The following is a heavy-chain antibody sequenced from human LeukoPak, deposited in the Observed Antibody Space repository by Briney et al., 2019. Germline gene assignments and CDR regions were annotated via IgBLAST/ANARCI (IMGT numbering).Heavy chain of an antibody. CDR3: ARHLNRDF. CDR1: GFTFSSYG. CDR2: ISGSGGNT. V-gene: IGHV3-23*01. Sequence: PGGSLRLSCAASGFTFSSYGMSWVRQAPGKGLEWVSFISGSGGNTYYADSVKGRFTISRDNSKNTLYLHMNSLRAEDTAVYYCARHLNRDFWGRGTLVTVS. J-gene: IGHJ4*02.